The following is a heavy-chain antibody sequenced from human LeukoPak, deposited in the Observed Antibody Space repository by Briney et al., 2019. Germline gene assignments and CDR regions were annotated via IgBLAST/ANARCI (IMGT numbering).Heavy chain of an antibody. J-gene: IGHJ6*03. CDR3: ARALAQDIVVVPAAITPGDYYMDV. Sequence: ASVKVSCKASGYTFTGYYMHWVRQAPGQGLEWMGWINPNSGGTNYAQKFQGRVTMTRDTSISTAYMELSRLRSDDTAVYYCARALAQDIVVVPAAITPGDYYMDVWGKGTTVTVSS. CDR2: INPNSGGT. CDR1: GYTFTGYY. V-gene: IGHV1-2*02. D-gene: IGHD2-2*02.